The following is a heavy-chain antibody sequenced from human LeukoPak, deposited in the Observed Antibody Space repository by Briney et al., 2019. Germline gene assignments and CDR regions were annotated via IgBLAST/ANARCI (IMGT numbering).Heavy chain of an antibody. Sequence: ASVKVSFKVSGYTLTELSMHWVRQAPGTGLEWVGGFDPEDGETIYAQKFQGRVTMTEDTSTDTAYMELSSLRSEDTAVYYCATGRRDGYSGDWFDPWGQGTLVTVSS. D-gene: IGHD5-24*01. CDR2: FDPEDGET. CDR1: GYTLTELS. J-gene: IGHJ5*02. CDR3: ATGRRDGYSGDWFDP. V-gene: IGHV1-24*01.